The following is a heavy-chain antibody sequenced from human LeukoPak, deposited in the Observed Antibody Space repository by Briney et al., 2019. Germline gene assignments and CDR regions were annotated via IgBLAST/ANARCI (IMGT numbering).Heavy chain of an antibody. CDR3: AKDWGREDYYDSSGHYFDY. CDR1: GFTFSRYW. J-gene: IGHJ4*02. Sequence: GGSLRLSCAASGFTFSRYWMSWVRQAPGKGLEWVASINQGESAKFYVDSVKGRFTISRDNAKNSLFLQMNSLRAEDTAVYYCAKDWGREDYYDSSGHYFDYWGQGTLVTVSS. CDR2: INQGESAK. V-gene: IGHV3-7*01. D-gene: IGHD3-22*01.